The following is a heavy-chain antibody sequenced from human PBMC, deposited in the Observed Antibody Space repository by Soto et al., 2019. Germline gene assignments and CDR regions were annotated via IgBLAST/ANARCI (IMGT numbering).Heavy chain of an antibody. Sequence: QVQLVESGGGVVQPGRSRRLSCAASGFIFSSYGVHWVRQAPGQGLEWVAAIGYDGSNKYYADSVKGRFTISRDNSKNTLYLQMNSLRAEDTAVYYCARGETTWGGFDYWGQGTLVTVSS. V-gene: IGHV3-33*01. CDR1: GFIFSSYG. D-gene: IGHD3-16*01. CDR2: IGYDGSNK. J-gene: IGHJ4*02. CDR3: ARGETTWGGFDY.